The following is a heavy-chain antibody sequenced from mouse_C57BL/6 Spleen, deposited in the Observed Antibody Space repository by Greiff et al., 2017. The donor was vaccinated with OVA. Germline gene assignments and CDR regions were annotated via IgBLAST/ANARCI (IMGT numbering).Heavy chain of an antibody. J-gene: IGHJ2*01. V-gene: IGHV1-61*01. CDR1: GYTFTSYW. D-gene: IGHD2-4*01. CDR2: IYPSDSET. CDR3: ARGGDYDGVPFDY. Sequence: VQLQQPGAELVRPGSSVKLSCKASGYTFTSYWMDWVKQRPGQGLEWIGNIYPSDSETHYNQKFKDKATLTVDKSSSTAYMQLSSLTSEDSAVHYCARGGDYDGVPFDYWGQGTTLTVSS.